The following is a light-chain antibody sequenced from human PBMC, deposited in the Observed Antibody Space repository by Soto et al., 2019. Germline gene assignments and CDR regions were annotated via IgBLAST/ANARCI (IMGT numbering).Light chain of an antibody. CDR3: SAWDDSLNGLYV. J-gene: IGLJ1*01. V-gene: IGLV1-44*01. Sequence: QSVLTQPPSASGTPGQRVTISCSGSSSNIGSNTVNWYQQLPRTAPTHLIYSNNQRPSGVADRCSGSKSGTSASLAISGLQSEDEADYYCSAWDDSLNGLYVFGTGTKVTVL. CDR1: SSNIGSNT. CDR2: SNN.